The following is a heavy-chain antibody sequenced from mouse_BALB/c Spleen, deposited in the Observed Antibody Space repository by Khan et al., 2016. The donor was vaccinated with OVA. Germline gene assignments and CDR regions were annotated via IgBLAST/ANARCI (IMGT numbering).Heavy chain of an antibody. J-gene: IGHJ4*01. Sequence: QVQLKESGPGLVAPSHSLSITCTVSGLSLTDYGVSWIRQPPGKGLEWLGVIWGGGNTYYISALRSRLSISKDNSKSQVFLEMSSLQTDDTAMYYCAKGVWSYYYALDYWGQGTLVTVSS. CDR2: IWGGGNT. V-gene: IGHV2-6-5*01. CDR3: AKGVWSYYYALDY. CDR1: GLSLTDYG.